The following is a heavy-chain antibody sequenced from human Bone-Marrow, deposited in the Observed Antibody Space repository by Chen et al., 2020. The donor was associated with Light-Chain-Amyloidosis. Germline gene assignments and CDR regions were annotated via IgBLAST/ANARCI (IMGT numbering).Heavy chain of an antibody. Sequence: VQLVESGGGLVQPGGSLRLSCVGSGFTFSNYTMTWVHQAPGKGLEWVSVARGGDGPTYYADSVRGRFTIYRDNSKNTLYLQMNSLRAEDMAVYYCAKDRCTSISCSDFDYWGQGTLVTVSS. D-gene: IGHD2-2*01. CDR1: GFTFSNYT. J-gene: IGHJ4*02. V-gene: IGHV3-23*04. CDR2: ARGGDGPT. CDR3: AKDRCTSISCSDFDY.